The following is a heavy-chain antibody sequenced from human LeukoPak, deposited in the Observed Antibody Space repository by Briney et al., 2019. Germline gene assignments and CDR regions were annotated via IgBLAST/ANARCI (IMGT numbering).Heavy chain of an antibody. Sequence: SETLSLTCAVYGGSFSGYYWSWIRQPPGKGLEWIGEINHSGSTNYNPSLKSRVTISVDTSKNQFSLKLSSVTAADTAVYYCAGTYYYGSGSDAFDIWGQGTVVTVSS. J-gene: IGHJ3*02. CDR1: GGSFSGYY. V-gene: IGHV4-34*01. CDR2: INHSGST. CDR3: AGTYYYGSGSDAFDI. D-gene: IGHD3-10*01.